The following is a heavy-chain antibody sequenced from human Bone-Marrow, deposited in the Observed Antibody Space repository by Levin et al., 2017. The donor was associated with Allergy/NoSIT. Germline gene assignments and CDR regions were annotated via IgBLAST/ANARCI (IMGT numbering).Heavy chain of an antibody. CDR3: ARVHYDSSGYYDAFDI. CDR2: ISYDGSNK. Sequence: GGSLRLSCAASGFTFSSYAMHWVRQAPGKGLEWVAVISYDGSNKYYADSVKGRFTISRDNSKNTLYLQMNSLRAEDTAVYYCARVHYDSSGYYDAFDIWGQGTMVTVSS. J-gene: IGHJ3*02. V-gene: IGHV3-30*04. D-gene: IGHD3-22*01. CDR1: GFTFSSYA.